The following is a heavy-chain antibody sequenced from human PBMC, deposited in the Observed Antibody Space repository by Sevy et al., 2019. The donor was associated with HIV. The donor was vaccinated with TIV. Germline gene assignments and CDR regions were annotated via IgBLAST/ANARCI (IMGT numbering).Heavy chain of an antibody. Sequence: ASVKVSCKASGYTFSRHGFSWVRQAPGQGLEWVGWISPYNGHTNYAQKFHDRVTMTTDTPTTTAYMELRSLRSDDTAVYYCARDILTGYYWPTPLDFWGQGTLVTVSS. D-gene: IGHD3-9*01. CDR3: ARDILTGYYWPTPLDF. CDR2: ISPYNGHT. J-gene: IGHJ4*02. V-gene: IGHV1-18*01. CDR1: GYTFSRHG.